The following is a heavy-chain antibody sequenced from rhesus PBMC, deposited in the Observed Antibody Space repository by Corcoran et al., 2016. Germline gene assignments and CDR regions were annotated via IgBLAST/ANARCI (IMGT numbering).Heavy chain of an antibody. J-gene: IGHJ4*01. Sequence: QVQLQESGPGVVKPSETLSLTCAVSGGSISSGYDWSGIRQLPGRGLGWIGDSEGSSGSTNYNPSLKNRVTISKEAYKNHFSLKQSSVTAADTAVYYCARGISYYFDYWGQGVLVTVSS. CDR3: ARGISYYFDY. CDR2: SEGSSGST. D-gene: IGHD5-42*01. V-gene: IGHV4-76*01. CDR1: GGSISSGYD.